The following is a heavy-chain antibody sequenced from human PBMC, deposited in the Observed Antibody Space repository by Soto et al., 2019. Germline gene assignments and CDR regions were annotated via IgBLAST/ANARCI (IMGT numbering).Heavy chain of an antibody. CDR2: IYYSGTS. J-gene: IGHJ4*02. D-gene: IGHD1-1*01. V-gene: IGHV4-39*01. CDR3: ASRVEGLKSRNDRYYTHY. Sequence: SETLSLTCTVSGGSMSTSAYYWGWIRQPPGKGLEWIGTIYYSGTSYHNPSLKSRVTISVDTSKNQFSLTLTSVTAADTAVYYCASRVEGLKSRNDRYYTHYWGQGILVTVS. CDR1: GGSMSTSAYY.